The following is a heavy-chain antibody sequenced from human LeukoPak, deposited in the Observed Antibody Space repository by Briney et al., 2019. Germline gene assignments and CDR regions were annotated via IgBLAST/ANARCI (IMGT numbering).Heavy chain of an antibody. J-gene: IGHJ4*02. CDR1: SGSMSSYY. V-gene: IGHV4-59*01. CDR2: IYYTGVT. D-gene: IGHD3-22*01. CDR3: ARGGSGYPLDY. Sequence: SETVSLTCAVSSGSMSSYYWSWIRQPPGKGLEWIGYIYYTGVTNYSPSLKRRLTISLDTAMKQFSLNLRSVTAADTAMYYCARGGSGYPLDYWGQGTLVTVSS.